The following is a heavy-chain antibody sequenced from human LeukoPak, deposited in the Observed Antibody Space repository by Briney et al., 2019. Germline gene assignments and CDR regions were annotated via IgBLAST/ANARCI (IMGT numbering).Heavy chain of an antibody. J-gene: IGHJ4*02. CDR2: IRYDRSNK. V-gene: IGHV3-30*02. D-gene: IGHD3-22*01. Sequence: PGGSLRLSCAASGFTFSSYGMHWVRQDPGTGLEWVAFIRYDRSNKYYADSVKGRFTISRDNSKNTLYLQMNSLRAEDTAVYYCAKDQDDSSGYYSDYWGQGTLVTVSS. CDR1: GFTFSSYG. CDR3: AKDQDDSSGYYSDY.